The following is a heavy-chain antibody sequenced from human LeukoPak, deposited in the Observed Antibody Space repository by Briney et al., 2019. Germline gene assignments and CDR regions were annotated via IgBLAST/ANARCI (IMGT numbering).Heavy chain of an antibody. J-gene: IGHJ4*02. Sequence: PGGSLRLSCAASGFTFSSYAMHWVRQAPGKGLEWVAVISYDGSNKYYADSVEGRFTISRDNSKNTLYLQMNSLRAEDTAVYYCARESRHKYFDYWGQGTLVTVSS. V-gene: IGHV3-30-3*01. CDR3: ARESRHKYFDY. CDR1: GFTFSSYA. CDR2: ISYDGSNK.